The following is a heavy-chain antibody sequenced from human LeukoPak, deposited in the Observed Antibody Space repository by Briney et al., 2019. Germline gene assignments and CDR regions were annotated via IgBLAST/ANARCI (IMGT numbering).Heavy chain of an antibody. CDR2: IYTSGST. D-gene: IGHD3-10*01. Sequence: PPQTLSLTCSVSGDSISSGSYYWSWIRQPAGKGLEWIGRIYTSGSTNYIPSLKSRLTISVDTSKNQFSLRLSSVTAADTAVYYCARDAWFGAGRTFDYWGQGTLVTVSS. CDR3: ARDAWFGAGRTFDY. CDR1: GDSISSGSYY. V-gene: IGHV4-61*02. J-gene: IGHJ4*02.